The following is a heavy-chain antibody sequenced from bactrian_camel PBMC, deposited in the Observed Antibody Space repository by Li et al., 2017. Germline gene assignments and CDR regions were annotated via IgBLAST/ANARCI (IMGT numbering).Heavy chain of an antibody. CDR1: GLTTYPVNC. V-gene: IGHV3S1*01. D-gene: IGHD1*01. J-gene: IGHJ4*01. CDR2: ISLGGIST. Sequence: HVQLVESGGESVQEGASLKLSCAVSGLTTYPVNCMAWFRQAEGKEREGVAGISLGGISTKYADSVKGRFTISRDNSKNTLYLQLNSLKTEDTAMYYCAKGPWAAGCGLSTQGTQVTVS.